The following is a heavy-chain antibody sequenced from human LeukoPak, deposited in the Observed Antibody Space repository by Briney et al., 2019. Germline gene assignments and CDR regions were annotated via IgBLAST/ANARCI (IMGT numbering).Heavy chain of an antibody. CDR3: ARLLSYYESSGPSYYFDY. J-gene: IGHJ4*02. D-gene: IGHD3-22*01. CDR2: IYYSGST. Sequence: SETLSLTCAVSSGSISSYYWTWIRQPPGKGLEWIGHIYYSGSTYYNPSLKSRVTISVDTSKNQFSLKLTSVTAADTAVYYCARLLSYYESSGPSYYFDYWGQGTLVTVSS. CDR1: SGSISSYY. V-gene: IGHV4-59*08.